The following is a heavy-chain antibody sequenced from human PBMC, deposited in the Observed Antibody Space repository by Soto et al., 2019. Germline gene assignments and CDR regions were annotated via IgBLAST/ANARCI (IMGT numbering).Heavy chain of an antibody. Sequence: ESGGGVVQPGRSLRLSCAASGFTFSSYAMHWVRQAPGKGLEWVAVISYDGSNKYYADSVKGRFTISRDNSKNTLYLQMNSLRAEDTAVYYCASPIAARPDYFDYWGQGTLVTVSS. CDR2: ISYDGSNK. V-gene: IGHV3-30-3*01. CDR1: GFTFSSYA. D-gene: IGHD6-6*01. J-gene: IGHJ4*02. CDR3: ASPIAARPDYFDY.